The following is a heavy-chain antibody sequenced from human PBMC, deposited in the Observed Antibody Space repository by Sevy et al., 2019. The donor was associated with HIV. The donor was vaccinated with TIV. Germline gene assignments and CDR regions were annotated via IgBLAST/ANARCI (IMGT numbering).Heavy chain of an antibody. CDR2: LSFGCGEI. CDR3: AREGCTKPHDY. D-gene: IGHD2-8*01. V-gene: IGHV3-23*01. Sequence: GGSLRLSCAASGFTFSKYSMSWVRQPPGKGLEWVSTLSFGCGEINYADSVKGRFTISRDNSKSSVDLQMNNLRPEDTAEYYCAREGCTKPHDYWGQGTLVTVSS. CDR1: GFTFSKYS. J-gene: IGHJ4*02.